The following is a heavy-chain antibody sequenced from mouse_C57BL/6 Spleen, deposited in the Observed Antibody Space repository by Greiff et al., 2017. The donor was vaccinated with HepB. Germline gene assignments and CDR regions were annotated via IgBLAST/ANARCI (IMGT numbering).Heavy chain of an antibody. CDR2: INPNNGGT. V-gene: IGHV1-22*01. J-gene: IGHJ1*03. D-gene: IGHD1-1*01. CDR1: GYTFTDYN. CDR3: ARAPITTVVARYFDV. Sequence: VQLQQSGPELVKPGASVKMSCKASGYTFTDYNMHWVKQSHGKSLEWIGYINPNNGGTSYNQKFKGKATLTVNKSSSTAYMELRSLTSEDSAVYYCARAPITTVVARYFDVWGTGTTVTVSS.